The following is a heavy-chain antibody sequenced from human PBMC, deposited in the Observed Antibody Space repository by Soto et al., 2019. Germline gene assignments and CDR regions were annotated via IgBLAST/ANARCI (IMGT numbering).Heavy chain of an antibody. J-gene: IGHJ4*02. CDR2: IYSSGST. Sequence: GSLRLTCAASGFTVSNNYLSWVRQAPGKGLEWISIIYSSGSTYYADSVKGRFTISRDNSKNTLYLQMNSLRAEDTAVYYCTSHSPDDMIRKWGQGTQVTDSS. V-gene: IGHV3-53*01. CDR3: TSHSPDDMIRK. CDR1: GFTVSNNY. D-gene: IGHD3-22*01.